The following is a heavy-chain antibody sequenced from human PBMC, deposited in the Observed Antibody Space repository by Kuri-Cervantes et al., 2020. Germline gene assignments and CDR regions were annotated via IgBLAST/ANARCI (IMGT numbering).Heavy chain of an antibody. CDR2: IYTSGST. V-gene: IGHV4-4*07. D-gene: IGHD3/OR15-3a*01. Sequence: GSLRLSCTVSGGSISSYYWSWIRQPAGKGLEWIGRIYTSGSTNYNPSLKSRVTMSVDTSKNQFSLKLSSVTAADTAVYYCVLDPERDGLNFDYWGQGILVTVSS. J-gene: IGHJ4*02. CDR3: VLDPERDGLNFDY. CDR1: GGSISSYY.